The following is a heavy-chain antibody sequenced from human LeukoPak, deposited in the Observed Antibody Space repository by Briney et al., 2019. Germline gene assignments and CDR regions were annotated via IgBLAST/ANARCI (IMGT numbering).Heavy chain of an antibody. V-gene: IGHV3-9*03. CDR3: AKGGVVVAANRFDY. D-gene: IGHD2-15*01. CDR2: ISWNSGSI. J-gene: IGHJ4*02. CDR1: GFTFDDYA. Sequence: SGGSLRLSCAASGFTFDDYAMHWVRQPPGKGLEWVSGISWNSGSIGYADSVKGRFTISRDNAKNSLYLQMNSLRAEDMALYYCAKGGVVVAANRFDYWGQGTLVTVSS.